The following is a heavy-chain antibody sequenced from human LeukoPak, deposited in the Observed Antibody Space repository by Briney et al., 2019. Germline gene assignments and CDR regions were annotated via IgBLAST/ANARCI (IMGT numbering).Heavy chain of an antibody. V-gene: IGHV1-46*01. CDR2: INPSGGST. D-gene: IGHD1-26*01. Sequence: ASVKVSCKASGYTFTSYYMHWVRQAPGQGLEWMGIINPSGGSTSYAQKFQGRVTMTRDMSTSTVYMELSSLRSEDTAVYYCAGVGWGSYYRDAFDIWGQGTMVTVSS. CDR1: GYTFTSYY. J-gene: IGHJ3*02. CDR3: AGVGWGSYYRDAFDI.